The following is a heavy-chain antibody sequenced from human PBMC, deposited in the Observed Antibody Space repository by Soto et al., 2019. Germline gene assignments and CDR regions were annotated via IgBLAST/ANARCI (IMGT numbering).Heavy chain of an antibody. CDR1: GFSLSTSGVG. V-gene: IGHV2-5*01. CDR2: LYWNDDE. CDR3: EHSRYLGTYSAVGCHYFDY. Sequence: QITLKESGPTLVKPTQTLTLTCSVSGFSLSTSGVGVGWIRQPPGKALEWLGILYWNDDEYASPSLRRRLAITNHTSKNHVVLTLDNVDPADTGTYYSEHSRYLGTYSAVGCHYFDYGGQGTVVIVSS. J-gene: IGHJ4*02. D-gene: IGHD2-15*01.